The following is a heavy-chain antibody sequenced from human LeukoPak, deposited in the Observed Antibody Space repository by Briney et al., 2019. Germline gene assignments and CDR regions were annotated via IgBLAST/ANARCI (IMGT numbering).Heavy chain of an antibody. V-gene: IGHV3-49*03. Sequence: PGGSLRLSCTASGFTFGDYAMSWFRQAPGKGLEWVGFIRSKAYGGTTEYAASVKGRFTISRDDSKNTLYLQMNSLKTEDTAVYYCTTFWELPLPEAFDIWGQGTMVTVSS. CDR3: TTFWELPLPEAFDI. CDR2: IRSKAYGGTT. J-gene: IGHJ3*02. D-gene: IGHD1-26*01. CDR1: GFTFGDYA.